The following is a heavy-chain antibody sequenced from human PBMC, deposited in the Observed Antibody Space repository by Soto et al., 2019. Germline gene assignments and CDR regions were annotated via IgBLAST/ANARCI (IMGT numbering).Heavy chain of an antibody. CDR2: ISWNSGSI. J-gene: IGHJ4*02. V-gene: IGHV3-9*01. Sequence: EVQLLESGGGLVQPGRSLRLSCAASGFTFDDYAMHWVRQAPGKGLEWVSGISWNSGSIGYADSVKGRFTISRDNAKNHLYLQMNRLGAEDTAWYYCADNPRSWSRGIDYWGQGILVTVSS. CDR3: ADNPRSWSRGIDY. CDR1: GFTFDDYA. D-gene: IGHD1-20*01.